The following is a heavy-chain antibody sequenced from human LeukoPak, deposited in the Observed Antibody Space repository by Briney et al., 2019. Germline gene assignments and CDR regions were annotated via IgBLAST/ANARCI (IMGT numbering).Heavy chain of an antibody. Sequence: GGSLRLSCAASGFTLSLYTMNWVRQAPGKGLEWVSSISSSTSYIYYADSVKGRFTISRDNAKNSLYLQMNSLRAEDTAVYYCARDYGGSSPFDYWGQGTLVTVSS. V-gene: IGHV3-21*01. D-gene: IGHD4-23*01. J-gene: IGHJ4*02. CDR2: ISSSTSYI. CDR3: ARDYGGSSPFDY. CDR1: GFTLSLYT.